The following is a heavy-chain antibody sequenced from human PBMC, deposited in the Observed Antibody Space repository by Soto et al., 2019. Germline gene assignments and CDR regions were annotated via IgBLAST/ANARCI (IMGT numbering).Heavy chain of an antibody. D-gene: IGHD6-13*01. CDR1: VYTFTSYY. CDR3: ARVSKEGIAAAGFDY. Sequence: XSVKVSCKASVYTFTSYYMHWVRQAPGQGLEWMGIINPSGGSTSYAQKFQGRVTMTRDTSTSTVYMELSSLRSEDTAVYYCARVSKEGIAAAGFDYWGQGTLVTVSS. J-gene: IGHJ4*02. CDR2: INPSGGST. V-gene: IGHV1-46*01.